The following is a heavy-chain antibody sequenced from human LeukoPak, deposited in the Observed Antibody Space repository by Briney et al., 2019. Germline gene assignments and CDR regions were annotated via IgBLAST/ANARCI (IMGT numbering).Heavy chain of an antibody. D-gene: IGHD1-26*01. V-gene: IGHV3-73*01. CDR3: ARRLSGSYFFDY. CDR1: GFTFSGSA. J-gene: IGHJ4*02. Sequence: GGSLKLSCAASGFTFSGSAMHWVRQASGRGLEWVGRIRSKTNRFATAYAASVKGRFNISRDDSKNTAYLQMNSLKTEDTAVYYCARRLSGSYFFDYWGQGTLVTVSS. CDR2: IRSKTNRFAT.